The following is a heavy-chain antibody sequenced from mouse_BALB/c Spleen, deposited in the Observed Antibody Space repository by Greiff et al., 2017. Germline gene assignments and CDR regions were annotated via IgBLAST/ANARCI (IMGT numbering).Heavy chain of an antibody. CDR3: ARDGNDGYFDD. V-gene: IGHV2-6-4*01. Sequence: VKLVESGPGLVAPSQSLSITCTVSGFSLSRYSVHWVRQPPGKGLEWLGMIWGGGSTDYNSALKSRLSISKDNTKSQVFLKMNSLQTADTAMYYCARDGNDGYFDDWGQGTTLTVAS. D-gene: IGHD2-2*01. CDR2: IWGGGST. J-gene: IGHJ2*01. CDR1: GFSLSRYS.